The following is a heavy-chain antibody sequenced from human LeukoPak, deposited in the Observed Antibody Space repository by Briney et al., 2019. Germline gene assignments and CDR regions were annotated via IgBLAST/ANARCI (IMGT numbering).Heavy chain of an antibody. CDR3: AGSSGWYLAY. CDR2: ISGSGGIT. CDR1: GFTFCSYG. D-gene: IGHD6-19*01. Sequence: GGSLRLSCAASGFTFCSYGMNWVRQAPGKGLEWVSAISGSGGITDYADSVKGRFTISRDNSKNTVYLQMNSLRVEDTAVYYCAGSSGWYLAYWGQGTLVIGSS. J-gene: IGHJ4*02. V-gene: IGHV3-23*01.